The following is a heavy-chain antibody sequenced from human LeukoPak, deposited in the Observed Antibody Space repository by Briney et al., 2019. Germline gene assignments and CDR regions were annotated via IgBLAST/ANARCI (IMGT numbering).Heavy chain of an antibody. D-gene: IGHD5-18*01. V-gene: IGHV3-11*04. CDR2: ISSSGSTI. Sequence: GGSLRLSCAASGFTFSDYYMSWIRQAQGKGLEGVSYISSSGSTIYYADSVKGRFTISRDNDKNSLYLQMTSLRAEDTAVYYCARDLDTAMVSPFVYWGQGTLVTVSS. CDR3: ARDLDTAMVSPFVY. CDR1: GFTFSDYY. J-gene: IGHJ4*02.